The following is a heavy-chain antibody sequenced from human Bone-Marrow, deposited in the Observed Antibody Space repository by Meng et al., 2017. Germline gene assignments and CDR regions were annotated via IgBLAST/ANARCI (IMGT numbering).Heavy chain of an antibody. J-gene: IGHJ4*02. Sequence: QVQLQESGPGLVKPSQTLSLTCTVSGGSISRCDYYWSWSRQPPGRGLEWIGYIYYSGSTYYNPSLRSRVTISVDTSKNQFSLILTSVTAADAAVYFCARVETATTNSYFDYWGQGTLVTVSS. CDR1: GGSISRCDYY. CDR2: IYYSGST. CDR3: ARVETATTNSYFDY. V-gene: IGHV4-30-4*01. D-gene: IGHD5-24*01.